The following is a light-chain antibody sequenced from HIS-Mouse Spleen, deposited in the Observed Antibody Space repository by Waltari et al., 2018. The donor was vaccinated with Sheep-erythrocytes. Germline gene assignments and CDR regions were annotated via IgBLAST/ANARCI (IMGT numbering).Light chain of an antibody. CDR2: DVS. Sequence: QSALTQPRSVSGSPGQSVTIPCTGTSSYVGGYNYVYCYQQPPVKAPQLMIYDVSKRPSGVPDRFSGSKSGNTASLTISGLQAEDEADYYCCSYAGSYNHVFATGTKVTVL. J-gene: IGLJ1*01. CDR1: SSYVGGYNY. CDR3: CSYAGSYNHV. V-gene: IGLV2-11*01.